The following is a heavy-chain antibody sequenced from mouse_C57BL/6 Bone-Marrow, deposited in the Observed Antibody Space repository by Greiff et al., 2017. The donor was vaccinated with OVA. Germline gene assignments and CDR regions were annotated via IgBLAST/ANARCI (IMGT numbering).Heavy chain of an antibody. D-gene: IGHD4-1*01. J-gene: IGHJ3*01. Sequence: EVQLQQSGAELVRPGASVKLSCTASGFNIPDDYMHWVKQRPEQGLEWIGWIDPENGDTEYASKFQGKATITADTSSNTAYLQLSSLTSEDTAVYYCTMNWDVFAYWGQGTLVNVSA. CDR3: TMNWDVFAY. CDR2: IDPENGDT. V-gene: IGHV14-4*01. CDR1: GFNIPDDY.